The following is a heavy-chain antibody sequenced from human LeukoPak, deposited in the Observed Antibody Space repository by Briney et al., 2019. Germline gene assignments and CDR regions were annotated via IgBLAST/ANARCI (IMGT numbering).Heavy chain of an antibody. CDR2: INHSGST. Sequence: SETLSLTCAVYGGSFSGYYWSWIRQPPGKGLEWIGEINHSGSTNYNPSLKSRVTISVDTSKNQFSLKLSSVTAADTAVNYCARESAFYFDYWGQGTLVTVSS. CDR3: ARESAFYFDY. CDR1: GGSFSGYY. J-gene: IGHJ4*02. D-gene: IGHD3-16*01. V-gene: IGHV4-34*01.